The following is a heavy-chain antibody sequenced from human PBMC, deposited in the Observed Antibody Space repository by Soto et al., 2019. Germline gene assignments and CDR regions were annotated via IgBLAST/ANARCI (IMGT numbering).Heavy chain of an antibody. V-gene: IGHV4-39*01. CDR1: GGSISSSSYY. J-gene: IGHJ6*02. CDR2: IYYSGST. D-gene: IGHD4-17*01. Sequence: SETLSVTCTVSGGSISSSSYYWGWIRQPPGKGLEWIGSIYYSGSTYYNPSLKSRVTISVDTSKNQFSLKLSSVTAADTAVYYCSRHRTTVEIILYGFAVWGQGT. CDR3: SRHRTTVEIILYGFAV.